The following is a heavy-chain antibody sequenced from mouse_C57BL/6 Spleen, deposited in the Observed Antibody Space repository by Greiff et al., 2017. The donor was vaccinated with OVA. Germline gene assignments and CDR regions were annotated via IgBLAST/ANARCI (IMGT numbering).Heavy chain of an antibody. V-gene: IGHV1-7*01. CDR3: ARSDGYYLGDFDD. CDR2: INPSSGYT. D-gene: IGHD2-3*01. CDR1: GYTFTSYW. Sequence: QVQLQQSGAELVKPGASVKLSCKASGYTFTSYWMHWVKQRPGQGLEWIGSINPSSGYTKYTQKFKGKATLTADKSSSTAYMQLSSLTYEDSAVYYCARSDGYYLGDFDDWGQGTTLTVSS. J-gene: IGHJ2*01.